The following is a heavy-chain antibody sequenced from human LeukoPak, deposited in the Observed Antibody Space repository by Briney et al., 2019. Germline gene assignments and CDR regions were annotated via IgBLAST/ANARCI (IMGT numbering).Heavy chain of an antibody. CDR2: IYHSGRT. Sequence: SETLSLTCTVSGYSISSGYYWGWIRQPPGKGLEWIGSIYHSGRTFYNPSLKSRVTISVDTSKNQFSLKLTSVTAADTAVYYCARGRGRDGDNLTSWGQGTLVTVSS. J-gene: IGHJ4*02. CDR1: GYSISSGYY. D-gene: IGHD5-24*01. V-gene: IGHV4-38-2*02. CDR3: ARGRGRDGDNLTS.